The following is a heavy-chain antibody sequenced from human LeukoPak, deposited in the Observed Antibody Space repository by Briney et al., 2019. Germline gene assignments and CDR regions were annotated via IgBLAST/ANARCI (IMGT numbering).Heavy chain of an antibody. CDR1: GGSISSYY. V-gene: IGHV4-59*01. CDR2: IYYGGSC. CDR3: ARDSSGYCSGGSCLQNWFDP. Sequence: SETLSLTCTVSGGSISSYYWSWIRQPPGKGLEWIGYIYYGGSCNCNPSLKSRVTISVDTSKNQFSLKLSSVTAADTAVYYCARDSSGYCSGGSCLQNWFDPWGQGTLVTVSS. D-gene: IGHD2-15*01. J-gene: IGHJ5*02.